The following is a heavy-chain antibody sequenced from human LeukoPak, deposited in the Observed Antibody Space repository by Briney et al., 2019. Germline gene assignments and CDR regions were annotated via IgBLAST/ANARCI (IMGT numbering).Heavy chain of an antibody. Sequence: PGGSLRLSCAASGFTFTSYALTWVRQAPGKGLEWVSTISGNNHVTYYADSVKGRFTISRDTSKNTLYLQMNSLRAEDTAMYYCAKPVVSVSQLQLAYGARETGVTVPS. CDR2: ISGNNHVT. CDR1: GFTFTSYA. V-gene: IGHV3-23*01. J-gene: IGHJ4*02. D-gene: IGHD2-2*01. CDR3: AKPVVSVSQLQLAY.